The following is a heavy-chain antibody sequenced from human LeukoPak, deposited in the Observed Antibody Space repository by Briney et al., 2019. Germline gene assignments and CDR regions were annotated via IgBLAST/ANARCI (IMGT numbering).Heavy chain of an antibody. CDR1: GGSISSSSYY. J-gene: IGHJ4*02. CDR2: IYYSGST. Sequence: SETLSLTCTVSGGSISSSSYYWGWIRQPPGKGLEWIGSIYYSGSTYYNPSLKSRVTISVDTSKNQFSLKLSSVTAADTAVYYCARHQSSSWYRLFDYWGQGTLVTVSS. CDR3: ARHQSSSWYRLFDY. V-gene: IGHV4-39*01. D-gene: IGHD6-13*01.